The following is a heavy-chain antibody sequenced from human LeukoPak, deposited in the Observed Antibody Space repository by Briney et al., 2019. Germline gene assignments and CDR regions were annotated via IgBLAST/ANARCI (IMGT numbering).Heavy chain of an antibody. CDR3: ARDLDCSSTSCYNYYYYYMDV. J-gene: IGHJ6*03. V-gene: IGHV4-61*02. Sequence: SETLSLTCTVSDGSISSGSYYWSWIRQPAGKGLEWIGRIYTSGSTNYNPSLKSRVTISVDTSKNQFSLKLSSVTAADTAVYYCARDLDCSSTSCYNYYYYYMDVWGKGTTVTVSS. D-gene: IGHD2-2*01. CDR1: DGSISSGSYY. CDR2: IYTSGST.